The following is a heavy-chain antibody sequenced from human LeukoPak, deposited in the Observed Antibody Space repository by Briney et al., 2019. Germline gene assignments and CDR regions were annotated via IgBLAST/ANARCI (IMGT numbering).Heavy chain of an antibody. D-gene: IGHD3-3*01. J-gene: IGHJ6*02. Sequence: PGRSLRLSCAASGFTFSSYGMHWVRQAPGKGLEWVAVIWYDGSNKYYADSVKGRFTISRDNSKNTLYLQMSSLRAEDTAVYYCARSGTYYDFWSGPLDHYGMDVWGQGTTVTVSS. V-gene: IGHV3-33*01. CDR3: ARSGTYYDFWSGPLDHYGMDV. CDR2: IWYDGSNK. CDR1: GFTFSSYG.